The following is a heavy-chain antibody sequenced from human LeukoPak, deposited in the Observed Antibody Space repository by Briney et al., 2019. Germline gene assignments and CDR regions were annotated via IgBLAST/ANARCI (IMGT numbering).Heavy chain of an antibody. CDR1: GLAFSTSA. J-gene: IGHJ4*02. V-gene: IGHV3-23*01. Sequence: PGGSLRLSCAASGLAFSTSAMSWVRQAPGKGLEWVSTTDGSGTETYYADSVKGRFTISRDNSKNTLFLQMNSLGGEDTAVYYCGPRGRGSFYDYWGQGTLVTVSS. CDR2: TDGSGTET. CDR3: GPRGRGSFYDY. D-gene: IGHD1-26*01.